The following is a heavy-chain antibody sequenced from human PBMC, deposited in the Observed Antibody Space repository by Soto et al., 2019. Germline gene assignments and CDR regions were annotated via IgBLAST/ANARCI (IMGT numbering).Heavy chain of an antibody. V-gene: IGHV3-23*01. CDR1: GFTFSSYA. CDR2: ISGSGGST. D-gene: IGHD2-15*01. CDR3: AKDSILGYCSGGSCSQDDYYFDY. J-gene: IGHJ4*02. Sequence: EVQLLESGGGLVQPGGSLRLSCAASGFTFSSYAMSWVRQAPGKGLEWVSAISGSGGSTYYADSVKGRSTISRDNSKNTLYLQMNSLRAEDTAVYYCAKDSILGYCSGGSCSQDDYYFDYWGQGTLVTVSS.